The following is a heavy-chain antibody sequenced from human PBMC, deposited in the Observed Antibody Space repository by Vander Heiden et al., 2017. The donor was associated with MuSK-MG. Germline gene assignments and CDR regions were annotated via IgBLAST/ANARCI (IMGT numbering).Heavy chain of an antibody. CDR1: GGSFSAYS. J-gene: IGHJ4*02. Sequence: VNLQQWGAALLMPSETLSLPLAVYGGSFSAYSLSWAGPSPGKGVKWIGEINHSGSTKYNPSPQSRVTMSVDTSKNQLSLMLSSGTAEDTPVYYCHSRNIVAKTKDDSWGQGTLVIVSS. CDR2: INHSGST. CDR3: HSRNIVAKTKDDS. V-gene: IGHV4-34*01. D-gene: IGHD5-12*01.